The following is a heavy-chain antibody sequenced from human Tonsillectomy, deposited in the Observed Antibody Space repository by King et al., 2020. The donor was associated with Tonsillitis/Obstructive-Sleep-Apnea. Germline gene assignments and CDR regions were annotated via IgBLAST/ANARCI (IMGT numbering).Heavy chain of an antibody. D-gene: IGHD3/OR15-3a*01. J-gene: IGHJ2*01. CDR1: GGSISSYY. CDR3: ARVDRSWNFDL. V-gene: IGHV4-59*01. CDR2: IYYSGVT. Sequence: QLQESGPGLVKPSETLSLTCTVSGGSISSYYWSWIRQPPGKGLEWIGYIYYSGVTNHNPSLKSRVTISVDTSNNQFSLKLSSVTAADTAVYYCARVDRSWNFDLWGRGTLVTVSS.